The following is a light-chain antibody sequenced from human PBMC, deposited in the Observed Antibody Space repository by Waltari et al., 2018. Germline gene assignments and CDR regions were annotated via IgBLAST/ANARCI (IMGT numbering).Light chain of an antibody. V-gene: IGLV2-14*01. J-gene: IGLJ2*01. CDR3: SSYTSSSTLV. CDR1: SSDVGGYNY. Sequence: QSALTQPASVSGSPGQSITIPCTGTSSDVGGYNYASWYQQNPGKAPKLMIYEVSNRPSGVSNRFSGSKSGNTASLTISGLQAEDEADYYCSSYTSSSTLVFGGGTKLTVL. CDR2: EVS.